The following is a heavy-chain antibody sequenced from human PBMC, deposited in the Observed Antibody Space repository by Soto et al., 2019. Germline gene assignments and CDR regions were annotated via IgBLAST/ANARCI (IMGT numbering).Heavy chain of an antibody. V-gene: IGHV3-48*01. CDR1: GISFSTYA. CDR2: ISSGSSTI. CDR3: AVDYYYMDV. Sequence: EVQLVESGGGLVQPGGSLRLSCAASGISFSTYAMNWVRQAPGKGLEWVSYISSGSSTIYYAESVKGRFTISRDNAKKSLLMQMNSLGAEDTAVYYCAVDYYYMDVWGKGTTVTVSS. J-gene: IGHJ6*03.